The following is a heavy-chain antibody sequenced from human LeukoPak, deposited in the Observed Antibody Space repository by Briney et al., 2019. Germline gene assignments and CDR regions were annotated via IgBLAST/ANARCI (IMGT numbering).Heavy chain of an antibody. D-gene: IGHD6-19*01. V-gene: IGHV4-59*12. CDR3: AREQWLVHYFDY. CDR2: IYYSGYT. CDR1: GGSMSSYY. J-gene: IGHJ4*02. Sequence: TSETLSLTCTVSGGSMSSYYWSWIRQPPGKGLEWIGYIYYSGYTNYNPSLKSRVTISLDTSKNQFSLKLSSVTAADTAVYYCAREQWLVHYFDYWGQGSLVTVSS.